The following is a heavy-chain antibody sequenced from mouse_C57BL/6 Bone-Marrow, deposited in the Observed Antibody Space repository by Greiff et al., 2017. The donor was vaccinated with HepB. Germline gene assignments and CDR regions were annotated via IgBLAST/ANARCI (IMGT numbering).Heavy chain of an antibody. J-gene: IGHJ3*01. Sequence: QVQLQQPGAEFVKPGASVKLSCKASGYTFTSYWMQWVKQRPGQGLEWIGEIDPSDSYINYNQKFKGKATLTVDTSSSTAYIQLSSLTSEDSAVYYCARRASRLSWFAYWGQGTLVTVSA. CDR3: ARRASRLSWFAY. D-gene: IGHD3-1*01. CDR1: GYTFTSYW. CDR2: IDPSDSYI. V-gene: IGHV1-50*01.